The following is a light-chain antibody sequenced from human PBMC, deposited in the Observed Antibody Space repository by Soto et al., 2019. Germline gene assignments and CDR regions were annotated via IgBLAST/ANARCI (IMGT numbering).Light chain of an antibody. V-gene: IGLV2-14*01. Sequence: QSVLTQPASVSGSPGQSITISCTGSSSDVDAYIFVSWFQQHPGKAPKLIIYNVSIRPSGISDRFSGSKSGNTASLTISGLHTEDEADYYCSSYTTRNTVLFGGGTKVTVL. CDR1: SSDVDAYIF. CDR3: SSYTTRNTVL. CDR2: NVS. J-gene: IGLJ2*01.